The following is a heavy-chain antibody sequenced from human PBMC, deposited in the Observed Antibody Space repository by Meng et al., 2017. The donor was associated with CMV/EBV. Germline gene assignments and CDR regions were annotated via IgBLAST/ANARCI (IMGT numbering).Heavy chain of an antibody. CDR3: ARVLDYSNYWFDP. V-gene: IGHV1-46*01. Sequence: HGSGYTFTSYYMHWVRQAPGQGLEWMRIINPSGGSTSYAQKFQGRVTMTRDTSTSTVYMELSSLRSEDTAVYYCARVLDYSNYWFDPWGQGTLVTVSS. CDR1: GYTFTSYY. J-gene: IGHJ5*02. CDR2: INPSGGST. D-gene: IGHD4-11*01.